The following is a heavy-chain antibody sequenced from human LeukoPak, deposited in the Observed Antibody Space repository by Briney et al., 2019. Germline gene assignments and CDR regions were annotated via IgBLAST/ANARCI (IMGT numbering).Heavy chain of an antibody. CDR2: INWNGGST. D-gene: IGHD6-13*01. Sequence: GGSLRLSCAASGFTFDDYGMSWVRQAPGKGLEWVSGINWNGGSTGYADSVKGRFTISRDNSKNTLYLQMNSLRAEDTAVYYCAKAAGVNYYYYMDVWGKGTTVTVSS. CDR1: GFTFDDYG. CDR3: AKAAGVNYYYYMDV. V-gene: IGHV3-20*04. J-gene: IGHJ6*03.